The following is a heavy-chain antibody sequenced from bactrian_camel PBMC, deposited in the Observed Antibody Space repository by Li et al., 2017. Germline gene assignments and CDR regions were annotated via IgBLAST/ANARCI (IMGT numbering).Heavy chain of an antibody. V-gene: IGHV3S63*01. CDR2: IFGYDGRL. CDR1: GFLFDHAD. D-gene: IGHD6*01. Sequence: HVQLVESGGGSVQAGESLRLLCTASGFLFDHADMVWYRQAPGKGCEMVSIFGYDGRLQYANSVKGRFTISFDNAKNTLYLQMNDLKPEDTAVYYCAQDSRPPCTSPGTQVTVS. J-gene: IGHJ4*01.